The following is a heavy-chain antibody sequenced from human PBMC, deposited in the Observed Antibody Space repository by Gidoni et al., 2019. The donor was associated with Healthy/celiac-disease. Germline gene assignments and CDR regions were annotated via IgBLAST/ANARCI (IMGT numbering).Heavy chain of an antibody. J-gene: IGHJ4*02. CDR1: GFTFSSYA. CDR3: ARVLYGDPGLAFDY. CDR2: ISSNGGST. D-gene: IGHD4-17*01. Sequence: EVQLVESGGGLVQPGGSLRLSCAASGFTFSSYAMHWVRQAPGKGLEYVSAISSNGGSTYYANSVKGRFTISRDNSKNTLYLQMGSLRAEDMAVYYCARVLYGDPGLAFDYWGQGTLVTVSS. V-gene: IGHV3-64*01.